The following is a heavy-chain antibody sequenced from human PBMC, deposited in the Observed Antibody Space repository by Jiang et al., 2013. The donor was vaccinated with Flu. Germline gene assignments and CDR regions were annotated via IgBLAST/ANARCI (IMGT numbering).Heavy chain of an antibody. V-gene: IGHV4-31*03. CDR1: GGSIRSAGHY. CDR2: IDYSGSA. D-gene: IGHD3-22*01. J-gene: IGHJ5*02. Sequence: GSGLVKPSQTLSLICTVSGGSIRSAGHYWSWLRQNPGGGLEWIGNIDYSGSASNNPSLRRRVTMSVDTSKNQFSLRLNSVTAADTAVYFCARDFRFDYDSTGYYYSRWFDPWGQGTLVTVSS. CDR3: ARDFRFDYDSTGYYYSRWFDP.